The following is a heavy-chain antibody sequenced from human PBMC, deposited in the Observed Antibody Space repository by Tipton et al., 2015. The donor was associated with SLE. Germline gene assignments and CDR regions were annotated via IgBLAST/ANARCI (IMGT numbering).Heavy chain of an antibody. CDR2: INPNSGGT. CDR1: GYTFTGYY. Sequence: VQLVQSGAEVKKPGASVKVSCKASGYTFTGYYMHWVRQAPGQGLEWMGWINPNSGGTNYEHKLQGRVTMTTDTSTSTAYMELRSLRSDDTAVYYCARVSGSYYYYGMDVWGQGTTVTVPS. V-gene: IGHV1-2*07. D-gene: IGHD1-26*01. CDR3: ARVSGSYYYYGMDV. J-gene: IGHJ6*02.